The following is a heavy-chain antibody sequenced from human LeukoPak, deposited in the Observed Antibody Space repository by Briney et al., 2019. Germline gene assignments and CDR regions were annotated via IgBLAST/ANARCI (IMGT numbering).Heavy chain of an antibody. V-gene: IGHV1-2*02. CDR1: GHTYTGYY. D-gene: IGHD1-1*01. CDR3: VTTTVTHTRDP. CDR2: INPHSRAT. J-gene: IGHJ5*02. Sequence: ASVKVSYKASGHTYTGYYMHWVRQAPGRGLEWVGWINPHSRATHYAQRFRGRVTMDASITTAYMELNRLTSDDTAVYYCVTTTVTHTRDPWGQGTLVTVSS.